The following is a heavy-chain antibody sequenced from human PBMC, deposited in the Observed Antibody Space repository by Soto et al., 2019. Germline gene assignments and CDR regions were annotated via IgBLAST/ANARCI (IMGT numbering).Heavy chain of an antibody. CDR1: GGSFSGYY. J-gene: IGHJ4*02. CDR2: INHSGST. D-gene: IGHD3-3*01. V-gene: IGHV4-34*01. CDR3: ARGNYGFWSGYYSTTDY. Sequence: SETLSLTCAVYGGSFSGYYWSWIRQPPGKGLEWIGEINHSGSTNYNPSLKSRVTISVDTSKNQFSLKLSSVTAADTAVYYCARGNYGFWSGYYSTTDYWGQGTLVTVSS.